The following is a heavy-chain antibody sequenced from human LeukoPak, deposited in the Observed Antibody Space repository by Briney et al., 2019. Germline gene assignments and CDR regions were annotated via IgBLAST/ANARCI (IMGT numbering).Heavy chain of an antibody. D-gene: IGHD2-15*01. J-gene: IGHJ4*02. V-gene: IGHV4-59*05. CDR3: ARHCSGGTCYSDFDY. Sequence: SETLSLTCTVSGGSISSYYWSWIRQPPGKGLEWIGSIFYTGSTYYNPSLKSRVTISVDTSKNQFSLKLNSVTAADTAVYYCARHCSGGTCYSDFDYWGQGTLVTVSS. CDR1: GGSISSYY. CDR2: IFYTGST.